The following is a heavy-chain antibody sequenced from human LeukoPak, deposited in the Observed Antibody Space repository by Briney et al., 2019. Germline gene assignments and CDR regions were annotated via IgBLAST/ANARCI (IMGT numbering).Heavy chain of an antibody. Sequence: GGSLRLSCVVSGFTFSSYWMRWVRQAPGKGLEWVANIKEDGTERHYVASVKGRFTISRDNAKNSLYLQMNRLRGEDTAVYYCGVGVYSHGYEYWGQGTLVTVSS. V-gene: IGHV3-7*01. CDR1: GFTFSSYW. J-gene: IGHJ4*02. CDR3: GVGVYSHGYEY. D-gene: IGHD5-18*01. CDR2: IKEDGTER.